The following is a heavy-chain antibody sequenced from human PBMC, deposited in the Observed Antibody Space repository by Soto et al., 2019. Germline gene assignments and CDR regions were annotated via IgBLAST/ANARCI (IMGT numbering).Heavy chain of an antibody. Sequence: QVQLGKSGGGVVQPGRSLRPSWAASGFTFSSNGMHWVRQAPGKGRGWGAVIGYDGSKKYYADSVKGRFTISRDNSKNTLYLQMNSLRAEDTAVYYCAGGLGYSSSWCEDYYYGMDVWGQGTTVTVSS. V-gene: IGHV3-33*01. CDR2: IGYDGSKK. D-gene: IGHD6-13*01. CDR3: AGGLGYSSSWCEDYYYGMDV. J-gene: IGHJ6*02. CDR1: GFTFSSNG.